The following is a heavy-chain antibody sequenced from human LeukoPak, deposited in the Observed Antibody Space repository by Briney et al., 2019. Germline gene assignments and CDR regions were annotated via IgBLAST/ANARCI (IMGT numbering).Heavy chain of an antibody. CDR1: GYTFTSYG. V-gene: IGHV1-18*01. J-gene: IGHJ6*02. D-gene: IGHD1-14*01. Sequence: GASVKVSCKASGYTFTSYGISWVRQAPGQGLEWMGWISAYNGNTNYAQKLQGRVTTTTDTSTSTAYMELRSLRSDDTAVYYCAREERRRKAIYYYYGMDVWGQGTTVTVSS. CDR2: ISAYNGNT. CDR3: AREERRRKAIYYYYGMDV.